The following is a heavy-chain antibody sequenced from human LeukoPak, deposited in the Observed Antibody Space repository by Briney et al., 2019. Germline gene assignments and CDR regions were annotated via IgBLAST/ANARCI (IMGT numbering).Heavy chain of an antibody. D-gene: IGHD6-13*01. CDR1: GDSISSSSYY. CDR3: ARDPAAADPSDAFDI. CDR2: FSYSGST. J-gene: IGHJ3*02. V-gene: IGHV4-39*07. Sequence: PSETLSLTCTVSGDSISSSSYYWGWIRQSPGKGLEWIGSFSYSGSTYYNPPLKSRLTISLDTSKNQFSLKLSSVTAADTAVYYCARDPAAADPSDAFDIWGQGTMVTVSS.